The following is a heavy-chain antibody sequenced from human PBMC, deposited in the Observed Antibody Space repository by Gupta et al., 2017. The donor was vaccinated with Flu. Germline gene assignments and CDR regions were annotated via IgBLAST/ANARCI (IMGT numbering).Heavy chain of an antibody. Sequence: EVQLVESGGGLVQPGGSLRLSCAASGCTFSSYWMSWLGQAPGKGLEWVANIKQDGSEKYYVDSVKGRFTISRDNAKNSLYLQMNSLRAEDTAVYYCARDHYDFWSGSNNWFDPWGQGTLVTVSS. CDR1: GCTFSSYW. CDR2: IKQDGSEK. CDR3: ARDHYDFWSGSNNWFDP. V-gene: IGHV3-7*01. D-gene: IGHD3-3*01. J-gene: IGHJ5*02.